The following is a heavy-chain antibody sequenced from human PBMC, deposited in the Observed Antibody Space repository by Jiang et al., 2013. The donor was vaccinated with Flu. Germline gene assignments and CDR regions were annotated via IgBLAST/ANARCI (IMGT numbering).Heavy chain of an antibody. V-gene: IGHV1-18*01. CDR2: ISTYNGNT. CDR3: ARDWSGY. J-gene: IGHJ4*02. Sequence: PGQGLEWMGWISTYNGNTNYAQKFQGRVTLTTDTSTTTTYMELRSLTSGDTAVYYCARDWSGYWGQGTLVTVSS. D-gene: IGHD3-3*01.